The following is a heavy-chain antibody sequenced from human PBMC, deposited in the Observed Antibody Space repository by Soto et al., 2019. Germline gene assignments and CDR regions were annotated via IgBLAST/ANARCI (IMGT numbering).Heavy chain of an antibody. V-gene: IGHV3-23*01. CDR3: AKWQSPPDYSDFWSDRYYYYYGMDV. D-gene: IGHD3-3*01. Sequence: EVQLLESGGGLVQPGGSLRLSCAASGFTFSSYAMSWVRQAPGKGLEWVSAISGSGGSTYYADSVKGRFTISRDNSKNTLYLQMNSLRAEDTAVYYCAKWQSPPDYSDFWSDRYYYYYGMDVWGQGTTVTVSS. CDR1: GFTFSSYA. J-gene: IGHJ6*02. CDR2: ISGSGGST.